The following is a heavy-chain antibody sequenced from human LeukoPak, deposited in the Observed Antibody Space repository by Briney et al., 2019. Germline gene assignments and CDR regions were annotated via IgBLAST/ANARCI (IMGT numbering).Heavy chain of an antibody. D-gene: IGHD2/OR15-2a*01. CDR3: ARAGYYIFDY. J-gene: IGHJ4*02. Sequence: GGSLRLSCAASGYTFSTSWMHWVRQAPGKGLVWVSRINSDGTTIDYADSVKGRFTISRDNAKNTLYLQMNSLRDEDTAVYYCARAGYYIFDYSGQGTLVTVSS. CDR1: GYTFSTSW. CDR2: INSDGTTI. V-gene: IGHV3-74*01.